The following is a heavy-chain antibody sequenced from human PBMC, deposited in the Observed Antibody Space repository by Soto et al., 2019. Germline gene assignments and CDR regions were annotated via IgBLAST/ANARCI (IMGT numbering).Heavy chain of an antibody. D-gene: IGHD3-10*01. Sequence: GASVKVSCKASGLTLRSAAVQWVRQARGQRPEWIGWVVFATGYTNYSHNFHERVTITRDMSTGMAYMELRSLTPDDTATYYCAAVRAWFGELPGGDWFDPWGQGTLVTVSS. V-gene: IGHV1-58*01. CDR1: GLTLRSAA. CDR2: VVFATGYT. J-gene: IGHJ5*02. CDR3: AAVRAWFGELPGGDWFDP.